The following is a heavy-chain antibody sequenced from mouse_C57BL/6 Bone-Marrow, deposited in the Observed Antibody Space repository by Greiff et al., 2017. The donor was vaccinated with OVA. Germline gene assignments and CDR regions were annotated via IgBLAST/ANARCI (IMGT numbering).Heavy chain of an antibody. Sequence: VQLQQSGPELVKPGASVKISCKASGYAFSSSWMNWVKQRPGKGLEWIGRIYPGDGDTNYNGKFKGKATLTADKSSSTAYMQLSSLTSEDSAVYFCARSGRGRYWYFDVWGTGTTVTVSS. D-gene: IGHD3-1*01. J-gene: IGHJ1*03. CDR1: GYAFSSSW. CDR2: IYPGDGDT. V-gene: IGHV1-82*01. CDR3: ARSGRGRYWYFDV.